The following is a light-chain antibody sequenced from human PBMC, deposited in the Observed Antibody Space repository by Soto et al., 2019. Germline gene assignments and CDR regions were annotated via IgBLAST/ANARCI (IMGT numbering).Light chain of an antibody. V-gene: IGLV2-11*01. CDR1: SSDVGGYNY. CDR2: DVS. CDR3: SSYTSSSTLGV. Sequence: QSALTQPRSVSGSPGQSVTISCTGTSSDVGGYNYVSWYQQHPGKAPKLMIYDVSKRPSGVPDRFSGSKSGNTASLTISGLRAEDEADYYCSSYTSSSTLGVFGGGTKLTVL. J-gene: IGLJ3*02.